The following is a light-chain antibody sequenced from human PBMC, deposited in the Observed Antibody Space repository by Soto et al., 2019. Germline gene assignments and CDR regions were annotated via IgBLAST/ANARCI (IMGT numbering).Light chain of an antibody. V-gene: IGKV3-15*01. Sequence: ERVMTQSPATLSVSPGERATLSCRASQSVSSNLAWYPQKPGQAPRLLIYGASTRATGIPARFSGSGSGTEFTLTISSLQSEDFAIYYCQQYNNWPPITFGQGTRLEIK. CDR2: GAS. CDR1: QSVSSN. J-gene: IGKJ5*01. CDR3: QQYNNWPPIT.